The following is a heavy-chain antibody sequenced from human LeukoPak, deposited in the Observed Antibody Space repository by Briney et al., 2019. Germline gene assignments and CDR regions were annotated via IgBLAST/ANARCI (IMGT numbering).Heavy chain of an antibody. CDR3: ARVYSLGYCSSTSCYALDY. CDR1: GGTFSSYA. D-gene: IGHD2-2*01. CDR2: IIPIFGTA. V-gene: IGHV1-69*13. Sequence: SVKVSCKASGGTFSSYAISWVRQAPGQGLEWMGGIIPIFGTANYAQKFQGRVTITADESTSTAYMELNSLRSEDTAVYYCARVYSLGYCSSTSCYALDYWGQGTLVTVSS. J-gene: IGHJ4*02.